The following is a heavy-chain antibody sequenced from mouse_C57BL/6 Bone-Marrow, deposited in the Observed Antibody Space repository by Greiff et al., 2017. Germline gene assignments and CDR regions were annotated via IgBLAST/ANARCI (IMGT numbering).Heavy chain of an antibody. V-gene: IGHV5-6*01. CDR1: GFTFSSYG. J-gene: IGHJ3*01. Sequence: EVKLVESGGDLVKPGGSLKLSCAASGFTFSSYGMSWVRQTPDKRLEWVATISSGGSYTYYPDSVKGRFTISRDNAKNTLYLQMSSLKSEDTAMYYCAKMYYYGRWGQGTLVTVSA. CDR2: ISSGGSYT. D-gene: IGHD1-1*01. CDR3: AKMYYYGR.